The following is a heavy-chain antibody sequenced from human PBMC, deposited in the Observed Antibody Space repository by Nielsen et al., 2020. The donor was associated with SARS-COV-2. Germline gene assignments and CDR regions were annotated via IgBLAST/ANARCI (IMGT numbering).Heavy chain of an antibody. CDR2: ISYDGSNK. V-gene: IGHV3-30*04. CDR3: ARVRVVVVVAATLGPYYFDY. D-gene: IGHD2-15*01. Sequence: VRQMPGKGLEWVAVISYDGSNKYYADSVKGRFTISRGNSKNTLYLQMNSLRAEDTAVYYCARVRVVVVVAATLGPYYFDYWGQGTLVTVSS. J-gene: IGHJ4*02.